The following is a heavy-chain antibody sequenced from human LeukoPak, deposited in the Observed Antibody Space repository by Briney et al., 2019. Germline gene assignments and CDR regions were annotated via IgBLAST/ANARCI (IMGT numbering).Heavy chain of an antibody. J-gene: IGHJ5*02. CDR3: AREVVVVAATYNWFDP. Sequence: GASVKVSCKASGYTFTGYYMHWVRQAPGQGLEWMGRINPNNGGTNYAQKFQGRVTMTGDTSISTAYMELSSLRSDDTAVYYCAREVVVVAATYNWFDPWGQGTLVTVSS. D-gene: IGHD2-15*01. V-gene: IGHV1-2*06. CDR1: GYTFTGYY. CDR2: INPNNGGT.